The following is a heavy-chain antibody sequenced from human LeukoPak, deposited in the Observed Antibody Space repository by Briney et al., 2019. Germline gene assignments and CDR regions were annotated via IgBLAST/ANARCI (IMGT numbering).Heavy chain of an antibody. CDR2: ISPHSRNT. J-gene: IGHJ4*02. V-gene: IGHV3-64D*06. D-gene: IGHD2-8*02. CDR1: GFIFSNYV. Sequence: GGSLRLSCSASGFIFSNYVLHWVRQAPGKGLEYVSSISPHSRNTHYADSVRARFTISRDNSKNTVYLQMSSLRPEDTAVYYCVKDLTGTLSFEDWGQGTLVTVSS. CDR3: VKDLTGTLSFED.